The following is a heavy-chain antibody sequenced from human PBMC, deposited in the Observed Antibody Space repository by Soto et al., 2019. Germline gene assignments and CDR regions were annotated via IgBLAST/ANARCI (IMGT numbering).Heavy chain of an antibody. D-gene: IGHD6-6*01. J-gene: IGHJ6*02. CDR2: IYPGDSDT. V-gene: IGHV5-51*01. CDR3: ARHDGIAARPYYGMDV. Sequence: GESLKISCKGSGYRFTSYWSGWVRQMRVKGLEWMGIIYPGDSDTRYSPSFQGQVTISADKSISTAYLQWISLKASDTAMYYCARHDGIAARPYYGMDVWGQGTTVTVSS. CDR1: GYRFTSYW.